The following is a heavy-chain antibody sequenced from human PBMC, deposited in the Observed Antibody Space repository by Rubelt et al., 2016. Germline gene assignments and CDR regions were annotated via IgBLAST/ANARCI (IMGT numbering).Heavy chain of an antibody. CDR3: ARQGDHTNYHYLDY. CDR2: IYYSGST. CDR1: GGSISSSNYY. V-gene: IGHV4-39*01. D-gene: IGHD4/OR15-4a*01. J-gene: IGHJ4*02. Sequence: QVQLQESGPGLVKPSETLSLTCTVSGGSISSSNYYWAWIRQPPGKGLEWIGSIYYSGSTYYNPSLKSRVTMSVDTSKNQFSLKVSSVTAAETAVYYCARQGDHTNYHYLDYWGQGTLVTVSS.